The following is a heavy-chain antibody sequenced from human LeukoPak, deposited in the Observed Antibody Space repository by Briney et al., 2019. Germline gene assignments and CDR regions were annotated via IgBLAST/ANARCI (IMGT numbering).Heavy chain of an antibody. Sequence: GSLRLSRAASGFTFSSYSMNWVRQAPGKGLEWIGSIYYSGSTYYNPSLKSRVTISVDTSKNQFSLKLSSVTAADTAVYYCARELGGGFDYWGQGTLVTVSS. CDR2: IYYSGST. CDR3: ARELGGGFDY. D-gene: IGHD1-26*01. J-gene: IGHJ4*02. CDR1: GFTFSSYS. V-gene: IGHV4-39*07.